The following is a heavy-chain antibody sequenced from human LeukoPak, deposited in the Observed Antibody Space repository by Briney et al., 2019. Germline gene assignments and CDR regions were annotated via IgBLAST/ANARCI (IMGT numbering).Heavy chain of an antibody. Sequence: ASVKVSCKASGYTFTSYGISWVRQAPGQGLEWMGWISAYNGNTNYAQKLQGRVTMTTDTSTSTAYMELRSLRSEDTAVYYCVRDRGYSSGWYLVYWGQGTLVTVSS. D-gene: IGHD6-19*01. V-gene: IGHV1-18*01. CDR3: VRDRGYSSGWYLVY. J-gene: IGHJ4*02. CDR2: ISAYNGNT. CDR1: GYTFTSYG.